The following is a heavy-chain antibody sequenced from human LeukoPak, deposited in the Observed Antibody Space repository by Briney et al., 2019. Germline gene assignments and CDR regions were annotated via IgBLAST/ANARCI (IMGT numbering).Heavy chain of an antibody. CDR1: GFTFRSYA. CDR3: AKDRSTGSLGAFDI. Sequence: GGSLRLSCAASGFTFRSYAMSWVRQAPGKGLEWVSTLSGGGSTTYDADSVKGRFTTSRDNSKNTLYLQMNSLRAEDTAVYYCAKDRSTGSLGAFDIWGQGTMVTVSS. V-gene: IGHV3-23*01. D-gene: IGHD2-2*01. CDR2: LSGGGSTT. J-gene: IGHJ3*02.